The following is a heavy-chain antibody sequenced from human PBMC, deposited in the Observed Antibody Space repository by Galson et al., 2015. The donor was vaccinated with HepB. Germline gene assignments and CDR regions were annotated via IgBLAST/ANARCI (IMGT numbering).Heavy chain of an antibody. CDR3: ARETGSIDY. CDR1: GFKFSDYG. V-gene: IGHV1-2*02. D-gene: IGHD1-7*01. J-gene: IGHJ4*02. Sequence: SVKVSCKASGFKFSDYGINWVRQAPGQGLEWMGWIYPNNGVTKYAQKFQGRVIMTRDTSINTAYMELNSLRSDDTAVYYCARETGSIDYWGQGTLITVSS. CDR2: IYPNNGVT.